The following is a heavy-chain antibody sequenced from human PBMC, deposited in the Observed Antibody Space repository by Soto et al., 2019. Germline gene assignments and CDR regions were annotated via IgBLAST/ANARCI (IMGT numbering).Heavy chain of an antibody. V-gene: IGHV3-48*03. CDR1: GFTFSTYG. CDR3: ARGVYYDSSGYYDYWYFDX. J-gene: IGHJ2*01. CDR2: ISSSGSTI. Sequence: GSLRLSFAASGFTFSTYGMVWVRQAPGKGLECFSYISSSGSTIYYAESVKGRFTISRDNARNSLYLQMNSLRVEDTAVYYCARGVYYDSSGYYDYWYFDXWGRGTLVTVSX. D-gene: IGHD3-22*01.